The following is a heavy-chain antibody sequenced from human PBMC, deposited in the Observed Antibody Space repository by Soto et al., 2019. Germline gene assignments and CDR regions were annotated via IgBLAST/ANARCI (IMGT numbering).Heavy chain of an antibody. Sequence: GEAVKISWKGCGYSLTSYWIGWVRQMPGKGLEWMGIIYPGDSDTRYSPSFQGQVTISADKSISTAYLQWSSLKASDTAMYYCARHSLVATHRDYYHCMDDLDQAATHAV. J-gene: IGHJ6*02. D-gene: IGHD5-12*01. V-gene: IGHV5-51*01. CDR1: GYSLTSYW. CDR2: IYPGDSDT. CDR3: ARHSLVATHRDYYHCMDD.